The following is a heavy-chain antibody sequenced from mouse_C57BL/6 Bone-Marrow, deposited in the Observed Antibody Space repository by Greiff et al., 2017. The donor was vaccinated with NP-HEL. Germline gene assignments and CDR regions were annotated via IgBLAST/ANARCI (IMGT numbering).Heavy chain of an antibody. D-gene: IGHD1-1*01. V-gene: IGHV2-9-1*01. Sequence: QVQLQQSGPGLVAPSQSLSITCTVSGFSLTSYAISWVRQPPGKGLEWLGVIWTGGGTNYNSALKSRLSISKDNSKSQVFLKMNSLQTDDTARYYCARNFPYYYGSSERYYFDYWGQGTTLTVSS. CDR2: IWTGGGT. CDR1: GFSLTSYA. J-gene: IGHJ2*01. CDR3: ARNFPYYYGSSERYYFDY.